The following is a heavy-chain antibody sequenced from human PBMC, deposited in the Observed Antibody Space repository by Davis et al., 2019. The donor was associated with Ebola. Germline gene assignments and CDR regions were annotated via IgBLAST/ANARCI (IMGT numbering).Heavy chain of an antibody. J-gene: IGHJ4*02. Sequence: GESLKISCTTSGFTFGDYAMTWVRQAPGKGLEWVAVLNSDGTDRYYVDSVKGRFTISRDNVKKSLFLQMNSLKLEDTAIYYCARDPGHGAVDYWGQGTLVTVSS. CDR1: GFTFGDYA. CDR2: LNSDGTDR. CDR3: ARDPGHGAVDY. V-gene: IGHV3-7*03.